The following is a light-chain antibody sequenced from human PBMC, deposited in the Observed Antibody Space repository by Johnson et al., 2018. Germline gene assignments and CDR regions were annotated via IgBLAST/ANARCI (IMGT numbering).Light chain of an antibody. CDR2: ENN. Sequence: QSVLTQPPSVSAAPGQKVTISCSGSSSNIGNNYVSWYQQLPGTAPKLLIYENNKRPSGIPDRFSGSKSGTSATLGITGLQTGDEADYYCGTVDSSRSAGNVFGTGTKVTVL. J-gene: IGLJ1*01. CDR3: GTVDSSRSAGNV. CDR1: SSNIGNNY. V-gene: IGLV1-51*02.